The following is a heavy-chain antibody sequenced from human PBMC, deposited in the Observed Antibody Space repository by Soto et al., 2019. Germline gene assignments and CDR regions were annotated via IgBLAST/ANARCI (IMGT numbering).Heavy chain of an antibody. CDR3: ARVGYSSGWYGGYYFDY. J-gene: IGHJ4*02. D-gene: IGHD6-19*01. Sequence: VQLVESGGGLVQPGGSLRLSCAASGFTVSSNYMSWVRQAPGKGLEWVSVIYSGGSTYYADSVKGRFTISRHNSKNTLYLQMNSLRAEDTAVYYCARVGYSSGWYGGYYFDYWGQGTLVTVSS. CDR2: IYSGGST. CDR1: GFTVSSNY. V-gene: IGHV3-53*04.